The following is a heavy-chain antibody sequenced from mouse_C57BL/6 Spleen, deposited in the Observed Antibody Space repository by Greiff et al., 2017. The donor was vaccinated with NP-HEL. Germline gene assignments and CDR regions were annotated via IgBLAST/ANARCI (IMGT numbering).Heavy chain of an antibody. V-gene: IGHV5-4*01. J-gene: IGHJ2*01. CDR2: ISDGGSYT. D-gene: IGHD1-1*01. CDR1: GFTFSSYA. CDR3: TRGVLATTGFAY. Sequence: EVQLVESGGGLVKPGGSLKLSCAASGFTFSSYAMSWVRQTPEKRLEWVATISDGGSYTYYPDNVQGRFTISRDNAKNNLYLQMSHLKSEDTAMYYCTRGVLATTGFAYWGQGTPLTVS.